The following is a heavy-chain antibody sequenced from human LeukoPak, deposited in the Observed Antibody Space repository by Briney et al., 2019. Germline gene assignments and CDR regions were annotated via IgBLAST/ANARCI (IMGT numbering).Heavy chain of an antibody. D-gene: IGHD2-8*01. CDR1: GGSFSGYY. V-gene: IGHV4-34*01. J-gene: IGHJ4*02. CDR2: INHSGST. CDR3: ARDNGGITDY. Sequence: SETLSLTCAVYGGSFSGYYWSWIRQPPGKGLEWIGEINHSGSTNYNPSLKSRVTIPVDTSKNQFSLKLSSVTAADTAVYYCARDNGGITDYWGQGTLVTVSS.